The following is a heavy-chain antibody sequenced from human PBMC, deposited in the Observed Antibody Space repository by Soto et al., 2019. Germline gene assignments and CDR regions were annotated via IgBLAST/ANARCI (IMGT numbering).Heavy chain of an antibody. CDR1: GFTFSSYA. CDR3: AKDPPHYYDSSGYYYY. D-gene: IGHD3-22*01. Sequence: GGSLRLSCAASGFTFSSYAMSWVRQAPGKGLEWVSAISGSGGSTYYADSVKGRFTISRDNSKNTLYLQMNSLRAEDTAVYYCAKDPPHYYDSSGYYYYWGQGTLVTVSS. CDR2: ISGSGGST. J-gene: IGHJ4*02. V-gene: IGHV3-23*01.